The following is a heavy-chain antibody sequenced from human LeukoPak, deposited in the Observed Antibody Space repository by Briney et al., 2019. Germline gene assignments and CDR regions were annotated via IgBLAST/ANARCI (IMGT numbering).Heavy chain of an antibody. CDR3: AKGGRITMLRGVQRDHYFDY. CDR1: GFTFSSYG. J-gene: IGHJ4*02. Sequence: GGTLRLSCVDSGFTFSSYGMSWVRQAPGKGLEWVSAISGSGGSTYYADSVKGRFTISRDNPKNTLYLQMNSLRVEDTAVYYCAKGGRITMLRGVQRDHYFDYWGQGTLVTVSS. D-gene: IGHD3-10*01. CDR2: ISGSGGST. V-gene: IGHV3-23*01.